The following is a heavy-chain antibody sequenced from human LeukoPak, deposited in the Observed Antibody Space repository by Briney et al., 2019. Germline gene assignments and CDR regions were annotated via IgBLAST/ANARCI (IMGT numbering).Heavy chain of an antibody. D-gene: IGHD3-22*01. V-gene: IGHV3-53*01. J-gene: IGHJ3*02. Sequence: GGSLRLSSAGSGFTVSSNYMSWVRQEPGKGLEWVSVIYSGGSTYYADSVKGRFTISRDNSKNTLYLQMNSLRAEDTAVYYCAGGSGYNDAFDIWGQGTMVTVSS. CDR3: AGGSGYNDAFDI. CDR2: IYSGGST. CDR1: GFTVSSNY.